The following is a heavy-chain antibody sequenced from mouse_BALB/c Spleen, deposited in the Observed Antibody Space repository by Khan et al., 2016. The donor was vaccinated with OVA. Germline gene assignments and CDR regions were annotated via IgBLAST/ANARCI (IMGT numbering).Heavy chain of an antibody. Sequence: QIQLVQSGPELKKPGETVKISCKASGYSFTNYGMNWVKQAPGKGLKWMGWINPNTGEPTYAEEFKGRFAFSLDTSASTAYLQINNLKNEDTATYFCARKGFDNGISYPFDYWGQGTTLTVSS. CDR3: ARKGFDNGISYPFDY. CDR1: GYSFTNYG. D-gene: IGHD1-1*01. CDR2: INPNTGEP. V-gene: IGHV9-3*02. J-gene: IGHJ2*01.